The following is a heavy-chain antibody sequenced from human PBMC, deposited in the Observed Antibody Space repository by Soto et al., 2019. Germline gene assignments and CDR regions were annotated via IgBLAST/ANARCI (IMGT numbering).Heavy chain of an antibody. CDR1: GFTFSSYA. Sequence: GGSLRLSCAASGFTFSSYAMHWVRQAPGKGLEWVAVISYDGSNKYYADSVKGRFTISRDNSKNTLYLQMNSLRAEDTAVYYCARDLRGVHCSSTSCYYPGMDVWGQGTTVTVSS. CDR2: ISYDGSNK. CDR3: ARDLRGVHCSSTSCYYPGMDV. J-gene: IGHJ6*02. D-gene: IGHD2-2*01. V-gene: IGHV3-30-3*01.